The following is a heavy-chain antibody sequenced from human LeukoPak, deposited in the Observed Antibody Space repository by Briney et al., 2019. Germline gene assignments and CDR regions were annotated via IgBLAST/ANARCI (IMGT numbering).Heavy chain of an antibody. CDR3: RDPFDY. CDR2: IQFDGDDK. D-gene: IGHD2/OR15-2a*01. Sequence: QSGGSLRLSCAASAFTFNNYGMHWARQAPGKGLEWVAFIQFDGDDKFYADSVKGRFTISRDNSKNTLFLQMNSLRAEDTAVYYCRDPFDYWGQGTLVTVSS. CDR1: AFTFNNYG. V-gene: IGHV3-30*02. J-gene: IGHJ4*02.